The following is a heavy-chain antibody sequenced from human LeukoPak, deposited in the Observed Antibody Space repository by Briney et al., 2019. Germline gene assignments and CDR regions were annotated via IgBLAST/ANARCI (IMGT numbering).Heavy chain of an antibody. D-gene: IGHD2-15*01. V-gene: IGHV4-39*07. Sequence: SETLSLTCTVSSGSISTSNYYWGWIRQPPGEGLECIGSIYYNGRTYYNPSLKSRVTISVDKSKNQFSLKLSSVTAADTAVYYCARVIVVVVAATSFTNWFDPWGQGTLVTVSS. CDR3: ARVIVVVVAATSFTNWFDP. CDR2: IYYNGRT. J-gene: IGHJ5*02. CDR1: SGSISTSNYY.